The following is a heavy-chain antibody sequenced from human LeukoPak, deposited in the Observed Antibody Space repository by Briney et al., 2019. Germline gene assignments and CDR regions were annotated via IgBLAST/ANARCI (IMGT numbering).Heavy chain of an antibody. J-gene: IGHJ4*02. CDR1: GGSISSGDYY. CDR3: ARSDDYGVDY. Sequence: SETLSLTCTVSGGSISSGDYYWSWIRQPPGKGLEWIGYIYYSGSTNYNPSLKSRVTISVDTSKNQFSLKLSSVTAADTAVYYCARSDDYGVDYWGQGTLVTVSS. V-gene: IGHV4-61*08. D-gene: IGHD4-17*01. CDR2: IYYSGST.